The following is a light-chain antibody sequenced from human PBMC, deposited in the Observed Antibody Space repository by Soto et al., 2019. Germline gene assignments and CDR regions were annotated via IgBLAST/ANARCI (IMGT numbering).Light chain of an antibody. CDR1: QGISSY. CDR2: AAS. V-gene: IGKV1-8*01. CDR3: QQYYSYPPT. J-gene: IGKJ4*02. Sequence: AIRITQSPSSFSASTGDRVTITCRASQGISSYLAWYQQKPGKAPKLLIYAASTLQSGVPSRFSGSGSGTDFTLTISCLQSEGFATYYCQQYYSYPPTFGGGTKV.